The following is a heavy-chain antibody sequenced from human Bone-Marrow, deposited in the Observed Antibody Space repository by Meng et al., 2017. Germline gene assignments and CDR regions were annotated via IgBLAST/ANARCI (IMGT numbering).Heavy chain of an antibody. Sequence: GESLKISCAASGFTFSSYAMSWVRQAPGKGLEWVSAISGSGGSTYYADSVKGRFTISRDNSKNTLYLQMNSVRAEDTAVYYCAKDPYDILTGYWRWFDPWGQGTLVTVSS. CDR2: ISGSGGST. V-gene: IGHV3-23*01. J-gene: IGHJ5*02. D-gene: IGHD3-9*01. CDR3: AKDPYDILTGYWRWFDP. CDR1: GFTFSSYA.